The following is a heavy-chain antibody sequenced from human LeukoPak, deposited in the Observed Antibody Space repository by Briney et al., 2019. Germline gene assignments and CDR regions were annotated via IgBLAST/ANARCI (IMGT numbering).Heavy chain of an antibody. CDR3: ASALKRGSAGTLIDH. CDR1: GYSFTSHD. Sequence: ASVKVSCKASGYSFTSHDINWVRQATGQGLEWMGWMNPNSGNTGYAQKFQDRVTMTRNTSISTAYLELSSLGSEDTAMYYCASALKRGSAGTLIDHWGQGTLVTISS. J-gene: IGHJ4*02. V-gene: IGHV1-8*01. CDR2: MNPNSGNT. D-gene: IGHD6-13*01.